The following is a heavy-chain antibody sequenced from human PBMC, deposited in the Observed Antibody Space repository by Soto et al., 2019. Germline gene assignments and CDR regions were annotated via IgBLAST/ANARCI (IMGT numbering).Heavy chain of an antibody. J-gene: IGHJ4*02. V-gene: IGHV3-15*01. CDR3: TTVDAVVIN. Sequence: EVQLVESGGGLVKPGGSLRLSCAASGCTFNNAWMSWVRQAPGGGLEWVGRIKRDIDGGTTNYAAPVTGRFGISRDDSNSTLYLQMKGLKSDNTAVYYDTTVDAVVINWGQEILVTVSS. D-gene: IGHD3-22*01. CDR2: IKRDIDGGTT. CDR1: GCTFNNAW.